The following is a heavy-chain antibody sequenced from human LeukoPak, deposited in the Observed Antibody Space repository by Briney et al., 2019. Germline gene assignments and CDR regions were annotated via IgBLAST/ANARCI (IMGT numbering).Heavy chain of an antibody. CDR3: ARESPSGSYCYYCYYMDL. D-gene: IGHD1-26*01. J-gene: IGHJ6*03. CDR1: GGSFSGYY. CDR2: INHSGST. V-gene: IGHV4-34*01. Sequence: PSETLSLTCAVYGGSFSGYYWSWIRQPRGKGLEWIGEINHSGSTNYSPSLKIRVTISVDTSKNQFSLKLSSVTAADTSVYYCARESPSGSYCYYCYYMDLWGKGTTITVSS.